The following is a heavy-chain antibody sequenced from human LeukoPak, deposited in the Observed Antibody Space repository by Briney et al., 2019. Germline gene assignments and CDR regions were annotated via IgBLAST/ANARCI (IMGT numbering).Heavy chain of an antibody. CDR1: GGTFSSYA. Sequence: SVKVSCKASGGTFSSYAISWVRQAPGQGLEWMGGIIPIFGTANYAQKFQGRVTITTDESTSTAYMELSSLRSEDTAVYYCARGGAYYDILTGYYTHYYYYGMDVWGQGTTVTVSS. D-gene: IGHD3-9*01. CDR3: ARGGAYYDILTGYYTHYYYYGMDV. CDR2: IIPIFGTA. J-gene: IGHJ6*02. V-gene: IGHV1-69*05.